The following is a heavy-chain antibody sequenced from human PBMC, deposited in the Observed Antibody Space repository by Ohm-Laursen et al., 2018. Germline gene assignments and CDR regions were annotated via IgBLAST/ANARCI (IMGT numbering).Heavy chain of an antibody. V-gene: IGHV1-18*01. J-gene: IGHJ6*02. CDR3: ARVSYDSSGYTFGIDV. D-gene: IGHD3-22*01. Sequence: GASVKVSCKASGYTFTSYGISWVRQAPGQGLEWMGWISAYNGNTNYAQKLQGRVTITTDTSTSTAYMELRSLRSDDTAVYYCARVSYDSSGYTFGIDVWGQGTTVTVSS. CDR1: GYTFTSYG. CDR2: ISAYNGNT.